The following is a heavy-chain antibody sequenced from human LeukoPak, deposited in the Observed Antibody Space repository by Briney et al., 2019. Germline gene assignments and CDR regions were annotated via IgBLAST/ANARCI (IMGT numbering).Heavy chain of an antibody. Sequence: PSETLSLTCTVSGDSITNSNYFWGWLRQPPGQGLEWIGEVFYNGNTHYNPSLKSRVTISTDTSKNQFSLTLTAVTASDTAIYYCARRSPLVVVTAAHYYDYWGQGTLVTVSS. V-gene: IGHV4-39*01. D-gene: IGHD2-21*02. CDR3: ARRSPLVVVTAAHYYDY. J-gene: IGHJ4*02. CDR1: GDSITNSNYF. CDR2: VFYNGNT.